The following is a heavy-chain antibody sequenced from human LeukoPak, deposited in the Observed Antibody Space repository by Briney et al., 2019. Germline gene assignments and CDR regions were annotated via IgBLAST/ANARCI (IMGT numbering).Heavy chain of an antibody. CDR2: SDPEDGET. CDR1: GYTLTELS. Sequence: GASVKVSCKVSGYTLTELSMHWVRQAPGKGLEWMGGSDPEDGETIYAQKFQGRVTMTEDTSTDTAYMELSSLRSEDTAVYYCATSWGSGSYYFDYWGQGTLVTVSS. CDR3: ATSWGSGSYYFDY. V-gene: IGHV1-24*01. D-gene: IGHD1-26*01. J-gene: IGHJ4*02.